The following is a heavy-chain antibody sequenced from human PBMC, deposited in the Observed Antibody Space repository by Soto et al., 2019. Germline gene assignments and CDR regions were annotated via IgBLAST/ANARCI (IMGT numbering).Heavy chain of an antibody. Sequence: SGPTLVNPTQTLKLTCTFSGFSLSTSGVGVGWIRQPPGKALEWLALIYWNDDKRYSPSLKSRLTITKETSKNRVVLTMTNMDPVDIATYYCAHARFATAGSTPRAFDFWCQETLVTVSS. CDR1: GFSLSTSGVG. D-gene: IGHD6-13*01. J-gene: IGHJ4*02. V-gene: IGHV2-5*01. CDR3: AHARFATAGSTPRAFDF. CDR2: IYWNDDK.